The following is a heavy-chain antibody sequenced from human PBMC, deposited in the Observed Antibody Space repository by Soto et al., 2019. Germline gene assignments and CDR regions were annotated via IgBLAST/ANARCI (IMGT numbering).Heavy chain of an antibody. J-gene: IGHJ4*02. D-gene: IGHD3-22*01. V-gene: IGHV3-66*01. CDR2: IFSGGTT. CDR1: GFTVSSNY. Sequence: PGGSLRLSCVTSGFTVSSNYMSWVRQAPGKGLEWVSVIFSGGTTSYADSVKGRFFISRDNSKNTLYLQMNSLRAEDTAVYYCARDRKPQGYYYDSSGSRIFDYWGQGTLVTVSS. CDR3: ARDRKPQGYYYDSSGSRIFDY.